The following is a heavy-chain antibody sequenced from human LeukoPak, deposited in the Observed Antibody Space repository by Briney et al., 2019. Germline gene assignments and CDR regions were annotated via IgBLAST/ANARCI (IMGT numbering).Heavy chain of an antibody. CDR2: ISGSGDTT. J-gene: IGHJ4*02. V-gene: IGHV3-23*01. CDR3: VRDNPRCCGVVPVKIDDF. Sequence: GGFLRLSCAASGFTFSSYAMSWVRQAPGKGLEWVSSISGSGDTTYYADSVKGQFIISRDNAKNSLSLQMHSLRAEDTAVYYCVRDNPRCCGVVPVKIDDFWGQGTLVTVSS. D-gene: IGHD2-15*01. CDR1: GFTFSSYA.